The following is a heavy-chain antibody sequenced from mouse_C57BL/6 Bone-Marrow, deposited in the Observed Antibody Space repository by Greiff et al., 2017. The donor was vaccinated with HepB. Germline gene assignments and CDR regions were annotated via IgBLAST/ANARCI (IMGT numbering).Heavy chain of an antibody. D-gene: IGHD2-10*01. CDR1: GYTFTSYW. V-gene: IGHV1-64*01. Sequence: VQLQQPGAELVKPGASVKLSCKASGYTFTSYWMHWVKQRPGQGLEWIGMIHPNSGSANYNEKFKSKATLTVDKSSSTAYMQLSSLTSEDSAVYYCARGLLSYYYAMDYWGQGTSVTVSS. J-gene: IGHJ4*01. CDR3: ARGLLSYYYAMDY. CDR2: IHPNSGSA.